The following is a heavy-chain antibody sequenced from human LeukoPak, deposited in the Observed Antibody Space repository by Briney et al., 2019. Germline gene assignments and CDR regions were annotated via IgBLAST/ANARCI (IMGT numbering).Heavy chain of an antibody. CDR2: IYTRGST. J-gene: IGHJ5*02. CDR1: GDSINSHY. Sequence: SETLSLTCTVSGDSINSHYWSWVRQPPGKGLEWSGFIYTRGSTNYNPSLTSRVTMSGDTAKNQVSLPLNSVTAADTAVYYCARPWIETTKTYSYWFDPWGQGTLVTVSS. D-gene: IGHD1-1*01. V-gene: IGHV4-4*09. CDR3: ARPWIETTKTYSYWFDP.